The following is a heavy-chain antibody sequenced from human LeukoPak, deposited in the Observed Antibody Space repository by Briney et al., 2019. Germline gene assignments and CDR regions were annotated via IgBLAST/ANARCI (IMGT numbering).Heavy chain of an antibody. J-gene: IGHJ4*02. CDR1: GGSISSSSYS. Sequence: SETLSLTCTVSGGSISSSSYSWGWIRQPPGKGLEWIGSIYYSGSTYYNPSLKSRVTISVDTSKNQFSLKLSSVTAADTAVYYCARVYYDSSGYYYPDYFDYWGQGTLVTVSS. CDR3: ARVYYDSSGYYYPDYFDY. CDR2: IYYSGST. D-gene: IGHD3-22*01. V-gene: IGHV4-39*01.